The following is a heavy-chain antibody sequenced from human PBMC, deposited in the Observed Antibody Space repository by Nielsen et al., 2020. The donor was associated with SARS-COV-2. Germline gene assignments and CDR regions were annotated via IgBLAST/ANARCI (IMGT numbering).Heavy chain of an antibody. CDR1: GYSFTSYW. Sequence: GESLKISCKGSGYSFTSYWIGWVRQMPGKGLEWMGIIYPGDSDTRYSPSFQGQVTISADKSISTAYLQWSSLKASDTAMYYCARLSHDYDILTGYYDYWGQGTLVTVSP. CDR3: ARLSHDYDILTGYYDY. V-gene: IGHV5-51*01. D-gene: IGHD3-9*01. J-gene: IGHJ4*02. CDR2: IYPGDSDT.